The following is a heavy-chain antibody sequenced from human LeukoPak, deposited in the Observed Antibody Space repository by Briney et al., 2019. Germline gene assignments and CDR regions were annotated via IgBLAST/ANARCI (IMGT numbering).Heavy chain of an antibody. CDR1: GGSLSSYY. J-gene: IGHJ4*02. CDR2: IYYSGST. CDR3: AKGGRGFDY. V-gene: IGHV4-59*08. Sequence: SETLSLTCTVSGGSLSSYYWSWLRQPPGKGLKWIAYIYYSGSTNYNPSLKSRVTISVDTSKNQFSLKLSSVTAADTAVYYCAKGGRGFDYWGLGTLVTVSS. D-gene: IGHD1-26*01.